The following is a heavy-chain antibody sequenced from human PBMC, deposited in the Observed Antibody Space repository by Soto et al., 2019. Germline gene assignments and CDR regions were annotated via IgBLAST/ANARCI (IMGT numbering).Heavy chain of an antibody. J-gene: IGHJ6*02. Sequence: QVQLVQSGAEVKKPGSSVTVSCKASGGTFSSYAISWVRQAPGHGLEWMGGIIPIFGTANYAQKFQGRVTITADESTSTADMELSSLRSEDTAVYYCARSLNFSVYPSYGMDVWGQGTTVTVSS. CDR2: IIPIFGTA. D-gene: IGHD3-16*02. CDR3: ARSLNFSVYPSYGMDV. V-gene: IGHV1-69*01. CDR1: GGTFSSYA.